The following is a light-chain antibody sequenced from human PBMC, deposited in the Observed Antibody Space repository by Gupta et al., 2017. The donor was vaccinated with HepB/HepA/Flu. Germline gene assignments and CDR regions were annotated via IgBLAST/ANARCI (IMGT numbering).Light chain of an antibody. CDR2: GKT. CDR3: QSFDSRLNLRV. J-gene: IGLJ3*02. V-gene: IGLV1-40*01. CDR1: ISNIGAGYH. Sequence: QSVLTQPPALSGTPGQRVTISCTGSISNIGAGYHVHWYQKLPGTAPKLLIYGKTNRPSGVPDRFSGAKSGASASLAITGLQAEDEADYYCQSFDSRLNLRVVGGGTKLTVL.